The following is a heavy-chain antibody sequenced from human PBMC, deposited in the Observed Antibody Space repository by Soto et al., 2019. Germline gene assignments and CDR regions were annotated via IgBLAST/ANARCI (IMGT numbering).Heavy chain of an antibody. V-gene: IGHV4-34*01. Sequence: SETLSLTCAVYGGSFSGYYWSWIRQPPGKGLEWIGEINHSGSTNQNPSLKSRVSILVDTSKNQFSLKLKSVTAADTAVYYCARGIAVKVAVRDDAPDKYFFDYWGQGTLVTVSS. CDR3: ARGIAVKVAVRDDAPDKYFFDY. CDR2: INHSGST. D-gene: IGHD3-22*01. CDR1: GGSFSGYY. J-gene: IGHJ4*02.